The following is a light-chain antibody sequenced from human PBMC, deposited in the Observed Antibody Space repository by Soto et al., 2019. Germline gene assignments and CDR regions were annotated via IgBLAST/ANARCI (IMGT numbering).Light chain of an antibody. Sequence: EIVMTQSPATLSVSPGERATLSCRASQSVSSYLAWYQQKPGQAPRLLIYDASNRATGIPARFSGSGSGTDFTLTISSLEPEDFAVYYCQQRNNWPRLTFGGGTKVDIK. V-gene: IGKV3-11*01. CDR2: DAS. J-gene: IGKJ4*01. CDR1: QSVSSY. CDR3: QQRNNWPRLT.